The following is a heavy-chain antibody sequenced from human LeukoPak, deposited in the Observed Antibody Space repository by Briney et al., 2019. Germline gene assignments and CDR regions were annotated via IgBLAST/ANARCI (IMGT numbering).Heavy chain of an antibody. D-gene: IGHD3-3*01. Sequence: ASVKVSCKASGYTFTGYYMHWVRQAPGQGQEGMGWINPNSGGTNYAQKFQGRVTMSRDTSSSTAYMELSRLRSDDTAVYYCARDRAPSTPYYDFWSGPDFDYWGQGTLVTVSS. CDR3: ARDRAPSTPYYDFWSGPDFDY. CDR2: INPNSGGT. J-gene: IGHJ4*02. V-gene: IGHV1-2*02. CDR1: GYTFTGYY.